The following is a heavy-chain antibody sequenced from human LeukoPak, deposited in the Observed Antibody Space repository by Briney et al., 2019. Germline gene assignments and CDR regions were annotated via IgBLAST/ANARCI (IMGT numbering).Heavy chain of an antibody. CDR2: IYHSGST. CDR1: GYSISSGYY. CDR3: ARDRWLPREFDY. V-gene: IGHV4-38-2*02. D-gene: IGHD5-12*01. J-gene: IGHJ4*02. Sequence: KPSETLSLTCTVSGYSISSGYYWGWIRQPPGKGLEWIGSIYHSGSTYYNPSLKSRVTISVDTSKNQFSLKLSSVTAADTAVYYCARDRWLPREFDYWGQGTLVTVSS.